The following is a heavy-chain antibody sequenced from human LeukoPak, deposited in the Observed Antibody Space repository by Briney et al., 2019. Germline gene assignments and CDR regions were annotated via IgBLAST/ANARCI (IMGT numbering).Heavy chain of an antibody. CDR2: ISGSGGST. V-gene: IGHV3-23*01. CDR3: AKAGVAGTTLDAFDI. Sequence: GGSLRPSCAASGFTFSSYAMSCVRQAPGKGLEWVSAISGSGGSTYYAHSVKGRFTISRDNSKNTLYLQMKRLRAEDTAVYYCAKAGVAGTTLDAFDIWGKGTMVTVSS. CDR1: GFTFSSYA. J-gene: IGHJ3*02. D-gene: IGHD6-19*01.